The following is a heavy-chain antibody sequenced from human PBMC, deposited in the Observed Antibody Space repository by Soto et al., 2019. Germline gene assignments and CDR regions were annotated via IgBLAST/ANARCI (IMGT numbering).Heavy chain of an antibody. V-gene: IGHV1-18*04. D-gene: IGHD1-26*01. CDR3: ARDLLEWELLPPFDY. CDR1: GYTFTSYG. Sequence: QVQLVQSGAEVKKPGASVKVSCKASGYTFTSYGISWVRQAPGQGLEWMGWISAYNGNTNYAQKLQGRVTMTTDTSMSTAYMELRSLRSDDTAVYYCARDLLEWELLPPFDYWGQGTLVTVSS. CDR2: ISAYNGNT. J-gene: IGHJ4*02.